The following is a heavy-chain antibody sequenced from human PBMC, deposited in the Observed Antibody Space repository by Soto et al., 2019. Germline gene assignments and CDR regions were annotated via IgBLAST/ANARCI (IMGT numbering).Heavy chain of an antibody. CDR2: ISYDGSNK. D-gene: IGHD3-16*01. Sequence: PGGSLRLSCAASGFTFSSYGVHWVRQAQGKGLEWVAVISYDGSNKYYADSVKGRFTISRDNSKNTLYLQLNRLRAEDTAVYYGAKGSQGGVVWGQGTTVTVSS. CDR1: GFTFSSYG. V-gene: IGHV3-30*18. J-gene: IGHJ6*02. CDR3: AKGSQGGVV.